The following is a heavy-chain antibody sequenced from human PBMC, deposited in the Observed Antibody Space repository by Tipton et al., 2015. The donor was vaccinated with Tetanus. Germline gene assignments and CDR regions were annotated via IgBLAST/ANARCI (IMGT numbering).Heavy chain of an antibody. J-gene: IGHJ4*02. CDR2: ISGDGDNT. D-gene: IGHD3-9*01. CDR3: TKWIYDLLTGYSVALFDY. V-gene: IGHV3-23*01. Sequence: SLRLSCAASGFTFSSYAMSWVRQAPGKGLEWVSTISGDGDNTYYADSVKGRFTISRDNSKTTLYLQMNSLRAEDTAVYYCTKWIYDLLTGYSVALFDYWGQGTLVTVSS. CDR1: GFTFSSYA.